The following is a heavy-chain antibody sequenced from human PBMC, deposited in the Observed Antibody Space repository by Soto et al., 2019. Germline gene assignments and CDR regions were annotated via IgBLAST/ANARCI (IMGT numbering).Heavy chain of an antibody. V-gene: IGHV1-18*04. CDR1: GYTFTSYG. Sequence: ASVKVSCKASGYTFTSYGISWVRQAPGQGLEWMGWISAYNGNTNYAQKLQGRVTMTTDTSTSTAYMELRSLRSDDTAVYYCASQTTVVTPFDYWGQGTVVTVSS. J-gene: IGHJ4*02. CDR2: ISAYNGNT. CDR3: ASQTTVVTPFDY. D-gene: IGHD4-17*01.